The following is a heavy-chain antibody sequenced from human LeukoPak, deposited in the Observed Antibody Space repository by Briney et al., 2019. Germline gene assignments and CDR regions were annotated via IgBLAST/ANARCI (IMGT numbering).Heavy chain of an antibody. D-gene: IGHD6-13*01. J-gene: IGHJ6*02. Sequence: GGSLRLSRAASGFIFSSYWMSWVRQAPGKGLEWVANIKREGSEKYYVDSVKGRFTISRDNTKNSLYLQMNNLRAEDTAVYYCARDQAEAAAGPNDYYYYYYGLDVWGQGTTVTVSS. CDR2: IKREGSEK. CDR1: GFIFSSYW. CDR3: ARDQAEAAAGPNDYYYYYYGLDV. V-gene: IGHV3-7*01.